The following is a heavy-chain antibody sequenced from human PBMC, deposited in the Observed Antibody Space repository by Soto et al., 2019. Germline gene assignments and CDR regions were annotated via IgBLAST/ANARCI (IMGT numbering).Heavy chain of an antibody. CDR3: ARRSRGSGSYYNVNDY. CDR2: IYYSGST. CDR1: GGSISSSSYY. D-gene: IGHD3-10*01. J-gene: IGHJ4*02. V-gene: IGHV4-39*01. Sequence: SETLSLTCTVSGGSISSSSYYWGWIRQPPGKGLEWIGSIYYSGSTYYNPSLKSRVTISVDTSKNQFSLKLSSVTAADTAVYYCARRSRGSGSYYNVNDYWGQGTLVTVSS.